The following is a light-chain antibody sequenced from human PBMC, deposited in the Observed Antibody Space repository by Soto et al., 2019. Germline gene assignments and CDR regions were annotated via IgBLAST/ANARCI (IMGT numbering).Light chain of an antibody. J-gene: IGKJ2*01. CDR2: AAS. V-gene: IGKV3-20*01. Sequence: EVVLTQFPDTLSVSPGETATLSCRASQSLRRTYVAWYQHKPGQAPRLLIYAASYRATGIPDKFSGSGSGTDFSLTISRLEPEDSAVYYXHQYHXPXQXXXQXTKVDNK. CDR3: HQYHXPXQX. CDR1: QSLRRTY.